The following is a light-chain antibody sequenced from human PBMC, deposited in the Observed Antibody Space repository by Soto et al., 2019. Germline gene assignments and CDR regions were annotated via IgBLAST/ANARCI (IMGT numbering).Light chain of an antibody. V-gene: IGLV2-23*01. CDR1: SSDVGGYNL. J-gene: IGLJ1*01. Sequence: QSAPTQPASVSGSPGQSITVSCAGTSSDVGGYNLVSWYQQHPGKAPKLIIYEGTERPSGISPRLSGSKSGNTASLTISGLQAEDEADYYCSSYTSSSIDVFGSGTKVTVL. CDR2: EGT. CDR3: SSYTSSSIDV.